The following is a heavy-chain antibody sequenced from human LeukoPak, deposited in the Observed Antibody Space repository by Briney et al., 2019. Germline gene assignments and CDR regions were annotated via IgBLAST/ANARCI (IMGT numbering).Heavy chain of an antibody. V-gene: IGHV1-69*05. CDR1: GGTFSSYA. CDR3: ARSLFGVVITSYYYMDV. D-gene: IGHD3-3*01. Sequence: SVTVSCTASGGTFSSYAISWVRQAPGQGLEWMGGIIPIFGTANYAQKFQGRVTITTDESTSTAYMELSSLRSEDTAVYYCARSLFGVVITSYYYMDVWGKGTTVTVSS. J-gene: IGHJ6*03. CDR2: IIPIFGTA.